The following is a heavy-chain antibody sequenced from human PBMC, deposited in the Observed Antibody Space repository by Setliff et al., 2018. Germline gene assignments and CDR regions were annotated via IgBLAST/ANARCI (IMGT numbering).Heavy chain of an antibody. CDR2: INHSGST. CDR3: VGSGYYIAEDAFDI. Sequence: PSETLSLTCAVYGGSFSGYYWSWIRQSPGKGLEWIGEINHSGSTNYNPSLKSRVTISVDTSKNQFSLKLSSVTAADTAVYYCVGSGYYIAEDAFDIWGQGTMVTVSS. CDR1: GGSFSGYY. V-gene: IGHV4-34*01. D-gene: IGHD3-3*01. J-gene: IGHJ3*02.